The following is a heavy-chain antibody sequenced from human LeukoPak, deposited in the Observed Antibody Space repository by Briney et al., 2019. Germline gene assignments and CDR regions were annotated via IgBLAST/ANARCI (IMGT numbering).Heavy chain of an antibody. CDR3: ARDREGGSYDYYFDY. V-gene: IGHV1-69*04. CDR1: GGTFSSYT. D-gene: IGHD5-18*01. J-gene: IGHJ4*02. Sequence: SVKVSCKASGGTFSSYTISWVRQAPGQGLEWMGRIIPILGIANYAQKFQGRVTITADKSTSTAYMELSSLRSEDTAVYYCARDREGGSYDYYFDYWGRGTLVTVSS. CDR2: IIPILGIA.